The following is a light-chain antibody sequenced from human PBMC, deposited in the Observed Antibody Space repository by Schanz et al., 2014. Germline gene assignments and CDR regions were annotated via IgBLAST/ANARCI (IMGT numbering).Light chain of an antibody. CDR1: SSNIGSNF. J-gene: IGLJ3*02. V-gene: IGLV1-51*01. CDR3: GTWDTRLSAWV. Sequence: QSVLTQPPSVSAAPGQKVTISCSGSSSNIGSNFVSWYQHLPRTAPKLLIYDNNKRPSGIPDRFSGSKSGTSATLGITGLQTGDEADYCCGTWDTRLSAWVFGGGTKVTVL. CDR2: DNN.